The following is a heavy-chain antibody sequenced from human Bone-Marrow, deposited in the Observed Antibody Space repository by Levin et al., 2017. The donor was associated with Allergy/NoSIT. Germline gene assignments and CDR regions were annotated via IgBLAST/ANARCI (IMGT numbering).Heavy chain of an antibody. CDR2: ISAYNGNT. Sequence: PGASVKVSCKASGYTFTSYGISWVRQAPGQGLEWMGWISAYNGNTNYAQKLQGRVTMTTDTSTSTAYMELRSLRSDDTAVYYCARDRATTYSSGWYTRGGWFDPWGQGTLVTVSS. CDR3: ARDRATTYSSGWYTRGGWFDP. CDR1: GYTFTSYG. D-gene: IGHD6-19*01. J-gene: IGHJ5*02. V-gene: IGHV1-18*01.